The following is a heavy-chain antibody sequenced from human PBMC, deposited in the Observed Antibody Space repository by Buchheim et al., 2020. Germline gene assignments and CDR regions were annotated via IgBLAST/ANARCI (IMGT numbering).Heavy chain of an antibody. V-gene: IGHV3-23*01. CDR1: GFTFSSYA. J-gene: IGHJ4*02. D-gene: IGHD3-16*01. CDR2: ITTTGGST. Sequence: EVQLLESGGGLVQPGGSLRLSCAASGFTFSSYAMSWVRQAPGKGLEWVSTITTTGGSTYYADSVTGRFTISRDNSKNPLYLQMNSLRAEDTAVYYCAKGGGVLSPPSYFDYWGQGTL. CDR3: AKGGGVLSPPSYFDY.